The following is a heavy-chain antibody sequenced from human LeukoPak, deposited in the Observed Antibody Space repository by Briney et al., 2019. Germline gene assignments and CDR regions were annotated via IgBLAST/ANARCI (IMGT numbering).Heavy chain of an antibody. CDR2: IYYSGST. CDR3: GREGGGGATSGAFDI. D-gene: IGHD1-26*01. Sequence: SETLSLTCTVSGGSISSYYWSWIRQPPGKGLEWIGYIYYSGSTNYNPSLKSRVTISVDTSKNQFSLKLSSVTAADTAVYYWGREGGGGATSGAFDIWGQGTMVTVSS. V-gene: IGHV4-59*01. CDR1: GGSISSYY. J-gene: IGHJ3*02.